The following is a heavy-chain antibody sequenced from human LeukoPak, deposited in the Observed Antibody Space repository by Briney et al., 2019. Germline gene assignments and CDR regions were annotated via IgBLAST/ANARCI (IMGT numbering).Heavy chain of an antibody. V-gene: IGHV3-23*01. D-gene: IGHD3-22*01. CDR3: ARRDVSGYYALDY. CDR2: LGGRCVLT. Sequence: GGSLRLSCAASGFTFSNYAMSWVRQAPGKGLEWVSTLGGRCVLTYYADSVRGRFTVSRDNSKNTLYLQMNSLRAEDTAVYYCARRDVSGYYALDYWGQGFLVTVSS. CDR1: GFTFSNYA. J-gene: IGHJ4*02.